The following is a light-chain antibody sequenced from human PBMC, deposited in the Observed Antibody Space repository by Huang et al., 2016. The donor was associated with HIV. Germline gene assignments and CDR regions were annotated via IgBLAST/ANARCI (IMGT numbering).Light chain of an antibody. Sequence: EIVLTQSPGTLSLSPGERATLSCRASQSVTSYLDWYQQKPGQAPRLLIYGASSRATVIPDRFIGSVSGTYFTLTISRLEPTDFAVYFCQQYGRSPGTFGQGTKVEIK. CDR3: QQYGRSPGT. CDR2: GAS. CDR1: QSVTSY. J-gene: IGKJ2*02. V-gene: IGKV3-20*01.